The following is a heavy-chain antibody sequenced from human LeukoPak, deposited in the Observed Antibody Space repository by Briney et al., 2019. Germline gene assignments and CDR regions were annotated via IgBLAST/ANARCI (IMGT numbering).Heavy chain of an antibody. CDR2: ISYDGSNK. V-gene: IGHV3-30*04. Sequence: GGSLRLSCAASGFTFSSYAMHWVRQAPGKGLEWVAVISYDGSNKYYADSVKGRSTISRDNSKNTLYLQMNSLRAEDTAVYYCSRESAKQLVFDYWGQGTLVTVSS. J-gene: IGHJ4*02. D-gene: IGHD6-6*01. CDR1: GFTFSSYA. CDR3: SRESAKQLVFDY.